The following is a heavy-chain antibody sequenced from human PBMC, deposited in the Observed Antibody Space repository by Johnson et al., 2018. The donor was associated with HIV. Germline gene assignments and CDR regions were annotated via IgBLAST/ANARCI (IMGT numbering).Heavy chain of an antibody. Sequence: QVQLVESGGGAVRPGRSLRLSCAVSGFTFSSYAMHWVRQAPGKGLEWVAVISYDGSNKYYVDSVKGRFTISRDNAKNSLYLQMNSLRAEDTAVSCCARESTMGSGLDAFDIWGQGTMVPVSS. J-gene: IGHJ3*02. V-gene: IGHV3-30*04. D-gene: IGHD3-10*01. CDR3: ARESTMGSGLDAFDI. CDR2: ISYDGSNK. CDR1: GFTFSSYA.